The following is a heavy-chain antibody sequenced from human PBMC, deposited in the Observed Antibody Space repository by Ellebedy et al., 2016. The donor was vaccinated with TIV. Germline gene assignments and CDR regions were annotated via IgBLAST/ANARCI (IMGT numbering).Heavy chain of an antibody. J-gene: IGHJ6*03. CDR3: ARDGEALIGYFMDV. Sequence: GGSLRLXXTASGFIFSNYAMNWVRQAPGKGLEWVSYITPSGNDMYYADSVQGRFTISRDNARNSLYLQMNSLRAEDTAVYYCARDGEALIGYFMDVWGKGTTVAVAS. D-gene: IGHD3-10*01. CDR2: ITPSGNDM. V-gene: IGHV3-21*01. CDR1: GFIFSNYA.